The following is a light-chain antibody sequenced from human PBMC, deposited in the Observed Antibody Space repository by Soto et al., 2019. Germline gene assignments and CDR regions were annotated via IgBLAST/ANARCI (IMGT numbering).Light chain of an antibody. V-gene: IGLV2-8*01. J-gene: IGLJ1*01. CDR1: SSDVGRYDY. CDR2: DVS. CDR3: SSYAGSTI. Sequence: QSALTQPPSASGSPGQSVTISCTGTSSDVGRYDYVSWYQQHPGKAPKLMIYDVSKRPSGVPDRFSGSKSGNTASLTVSGLQAEDAADYYCSSYAGSTIFGTGTKVTVL.